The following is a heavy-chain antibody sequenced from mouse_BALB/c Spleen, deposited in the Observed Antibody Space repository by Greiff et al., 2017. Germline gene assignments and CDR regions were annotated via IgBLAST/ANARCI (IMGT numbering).Heavy chain of an antibody. D-gene: IGHD2-3*01. V-gene: IGHV14-3*02. CDR3: ARYDGYRYYFDY. CDR2: IDPANGNT. J-gene: IGHJ2*01. Sequence: EVQLQQSGAELVKPGASVKLSCTASGFNIKDTYMHWVKQRPEQGLEWIGRIDPANGNTKYDPKFQGKATITADTSSNTAYLQLSSLTSEDTAVYYCARYDGYRYYFDYWGQGTTLTVSS. CDR1: GFNIKDTY.